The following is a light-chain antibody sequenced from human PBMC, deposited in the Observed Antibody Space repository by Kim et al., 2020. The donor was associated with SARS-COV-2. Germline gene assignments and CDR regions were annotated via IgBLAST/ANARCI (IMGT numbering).Light chain of an antibody. CDR2: GNS. Sequence: QSVLTQPPSVSGAPGQRVTISCTGSSSNIGAGYDVHWYQQLPGTAPKLLIHGNSNRPSGVPDRFSGSKSGTSASLAITGLHAEDEADYYCQSYDSSLSGSGVFGTGTKVTVL. J-gene: IGLJ1*01. V-gene: IGLV1-40*01. CDR1: SSNIGAGYD. CDR3: QSYDSSLSGSGV.